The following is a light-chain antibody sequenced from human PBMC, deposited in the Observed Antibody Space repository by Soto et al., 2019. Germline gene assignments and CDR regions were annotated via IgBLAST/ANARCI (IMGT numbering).Light chain of an antibody. Sequence: DIQMTQSPSTLSASVGDGVTITCRSSHGISTWVAWYQQKPGEAPKLLIHDAAALPRGVPSRFSGRGSGTKFTLTIASLQPDDFATYYCQQYETFSGTFGPGTTGDIK. CDR1: HGISTW. J-gene: IGKJ1*01. V-gene: IGKV1-5*01. CDR2: DAA. CDR3: QQYETFSGT.